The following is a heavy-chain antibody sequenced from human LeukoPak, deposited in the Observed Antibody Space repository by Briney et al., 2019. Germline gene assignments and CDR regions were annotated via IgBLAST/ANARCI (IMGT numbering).Heavy chain of an antibody. Sequence: SETLSLTCTVSGGSISSGGYYWSWIPQHPGKGLEWIGYIYYSGSTYYNPSLKSRVTISVDTSKNQFSLKLSSVTAADTAVYYCARGGYDILTAYWGQGTLVTVSS. J-gene: IGHJ4*02. D-gene: IGHD3-9*01. CDR1: GGSISSGGYY. CDR2: IYYSGST. CDR3: ARGGYDILTAY. V-gene: IGHV4-31*03.